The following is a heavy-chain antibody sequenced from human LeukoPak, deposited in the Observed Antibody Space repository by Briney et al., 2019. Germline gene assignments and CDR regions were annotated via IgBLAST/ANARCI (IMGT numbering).Heavy chain of an antibody. CDR1: GGSISSGGYY. V-gene: IGHV4-31*03. CDR3: ARVDGDYVKYWFDP. CDR2: IYYSGST. Sequence: SQTLSLTCTVSGGSISSGGYYWSWIRQHPGKGLEWIGYIYYSGSTYYNPSLKSRVTISVDTSKNQFSPKLSSVTAAVTAVYYCARVDGDYVKYWFDPWGQGTLVTVSS. J-gene: IGHJ5*02. D-gene: IGHD4-17*01.